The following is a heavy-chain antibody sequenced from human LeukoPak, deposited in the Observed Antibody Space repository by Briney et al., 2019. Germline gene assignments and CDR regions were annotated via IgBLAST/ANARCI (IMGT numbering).Heavy chain of an antibody. CDR2: INPNSGGT. Sequence: ASVKVSCKASGYTFTGYYMHWVRQAPGQGLEWMGWINPNSGGTNYAQKFQGRVTMTRDTSISTAYMELSRLRSDDTAVYYCARLVEMATQFGEGFAFDIWGQGTMVTVSS. V-gene: IGHV1-2*02. CDR1: GYTFTGYY. J-gene: IGHJ3*02. CDR3: ARLVEMATQFGEGFAFDI. D-gene: IGHD5-24*01.